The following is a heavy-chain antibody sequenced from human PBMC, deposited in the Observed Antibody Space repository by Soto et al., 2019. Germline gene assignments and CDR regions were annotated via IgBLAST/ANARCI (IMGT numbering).Heavy chain of an antibody. CDR3: TRALSGSYDH. CDR1: LDSVSSKSAA. J-gene: IGHJ5*02. Sequence: SQTLSLTCAISLDSVSSKSAAWNCIRQPPSRGLEWLGRTYYRSKWSTDYAISVKSRITINPDTSKNQFSLQLKSVTPEDTAVYYCTRALSGSYDHWGQGTLVTVSS. CDR2: TYYRSKWST. D-gene: IGHD1-26*01. V-gene: IGHV6-1*01.